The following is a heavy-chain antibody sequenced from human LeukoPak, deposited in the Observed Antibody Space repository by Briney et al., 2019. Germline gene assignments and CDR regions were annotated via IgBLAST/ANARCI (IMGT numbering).Heavy chain of an antibody. Sequence: GGSLRLSCAASGFTFSSYELNWVRQAPRKGLEWVSYISSSGSTIYYADSVKGRFTISRDNAKNSLYLQMNSLRAEDTAVYYCARGSGNENWFDPWGQGTLVTVSS. CDR1: GFTFSSYE. CDR3: ARGSGNENWFDP. J-gene: IGHJ5*02. CDR2: ISSSGSTI. V-gene: IGHV3-48*03. D-gene: IGHD2-15*01.